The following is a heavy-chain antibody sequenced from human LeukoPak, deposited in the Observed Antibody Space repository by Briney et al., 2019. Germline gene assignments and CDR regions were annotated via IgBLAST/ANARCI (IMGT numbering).Heavy chain of an antibody. CDR3: ARGRVSYYYDSSGYDY. V-gene: IGHV4-34*01. J-gene: IGHJ4*02. CDR1: GGSSSGYY. CDR2: VNHNGST. Sequence: SETLSLTCAVYGGSSSGYYWSWIRQPPGKGQEWIGEVNHNGSTNYNPSLKSRVTISVGTSKNQFSLKLSSVTAADTAVYYCARGRVSYYYDSSGYDYWGQGTLVTVSS. D-gene: IGHD3-22*01.